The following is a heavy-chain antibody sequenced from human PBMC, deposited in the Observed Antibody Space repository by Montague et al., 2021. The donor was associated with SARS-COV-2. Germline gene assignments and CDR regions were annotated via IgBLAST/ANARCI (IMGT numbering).Heavy chain of an antibody. D-gene: IGHD3-22*01. Sequence: SETLSLTCAVYGGSFSGYYWSWIRQPPGKGLEWIGEINHSGSTKYNPSLKIRVTISVDTSKNQFSLKLSSVTVADTAVYYCASGTKRVFTYDYDSSGYASDYWGQGTLVTVSS. J-gene: IGHJ4*02. CDR1: GGSFSGYY. V-gene: IGHV4-34*01. CDR2: INHSGST. CDR3: ASGTKRVFTYDYDSSGYASDY.